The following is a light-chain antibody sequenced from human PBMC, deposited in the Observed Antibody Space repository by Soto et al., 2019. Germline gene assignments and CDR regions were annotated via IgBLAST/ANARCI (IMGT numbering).Light chain of an antibody. CDR2: GAS. Sequence: EIVLTQSPATLSVSPGARARLXCRASQSIGGNLAWYQQKPGQSPRLLIYGASTRATGLPARFSGSGSGTEFTLTISSLQSEDFALYYCQQYNNWPITFGQGTRLEIK. J-gene: IGKJ5*01. V-gene: IGKV3-15*01. CDR1: QSIGGN. CDR3: QQYNNWPIT.